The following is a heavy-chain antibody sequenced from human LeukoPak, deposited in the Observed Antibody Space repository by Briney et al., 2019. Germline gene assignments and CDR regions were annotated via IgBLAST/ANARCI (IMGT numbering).Heavy chain of an antibody. D-gene: IGHD5-18*01. V-gene: IGHV3-74*01. J-gene: IGHJ6*03. CDR3: AKSRRGYSFGPNYYYYMDV. Sequence: GGSLRLSCAASGFTFSNYWMHWVRQAPGKGLMWVSRINYDGSSTSYADSVKGRFTISRDNAKNTLYLQMNSLRAEDTAVYYCAKSRRGYSFGPNYYYYMDVWGKGTTVTISS. CDR2: INYDGSST. CDR1: GFTFSNYW.